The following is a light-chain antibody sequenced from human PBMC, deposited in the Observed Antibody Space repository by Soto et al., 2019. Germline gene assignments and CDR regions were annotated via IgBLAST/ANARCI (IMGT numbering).Light chain of an antibody. V-gene: IGLV2-11*01. CDR3: CSYAGTSTFWV. CDR2: DVS. CDR1: NSDIGGYNY. J-gene: IGLJ3*02. Sequence: QSVLTQPRSVSGSPGQSVTISCTGTNSDIGGYNYVSWYQQHPGKAPKVIIYDVSRRPSGVPDRFSGSKSGNTASLTISGLQAEDEADYFCCSYAGTSTFWVFGGGTQLTVL.